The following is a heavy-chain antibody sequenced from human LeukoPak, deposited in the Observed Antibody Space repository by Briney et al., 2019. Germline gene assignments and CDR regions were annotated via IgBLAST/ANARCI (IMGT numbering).Heavy chain of an antibody. D-gene: IGHD4-17*01. Sequence: ASVKVSCKVSGYTLTELSMHWVRQAPGKGLEWMGGFDPEDGETIYAQKFQGRVTMTEDTSTDTAYMELSSLRSEDKAVYYCATAVLDYGDPLFDYWGQGTLVTVSS. J-gene: IGHJ4*02. CDR1: GYTLTELS. V-gene: IGHV1-24*01. CDR3: ATAVLDYGDPLFDY. CDR2: FDPEDGET.